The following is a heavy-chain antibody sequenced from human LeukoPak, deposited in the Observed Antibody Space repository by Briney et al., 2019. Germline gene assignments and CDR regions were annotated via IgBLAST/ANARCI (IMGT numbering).Heavy chain of an antibody. CDR1: GFTFSSYW. D-gene: IGHD1-20*01. J-gene: IGHJ4*02. Sequence: VQPGGSLRLSCAASGFTFSSYWMHWVRQAPGKGLVWVSRINSDGSSTSYADSVKGRFTISIDNAKNTLYLQMNSLRAEDTAVYYCARDPPFIIGTTFFDYWGQGTLVTVSS. V-gene: IGHV3-74*01. CDR2: INSDGSST. CDR3: ARDPPFIIGTTFFDY.